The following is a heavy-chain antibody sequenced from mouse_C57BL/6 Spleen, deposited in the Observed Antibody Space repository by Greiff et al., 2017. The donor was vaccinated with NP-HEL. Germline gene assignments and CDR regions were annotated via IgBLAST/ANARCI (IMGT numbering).Heavy chain of an antibody. CDR2: ISNGGGST. D-gene: IGHD1-1*01. CDR1: GFTFSDYY. J-gene: IGHJ3*01. CDR3: ARPITTASRTFAY. Sequence: EVQRVESGGGLVQPGGSLKLSCAASGFTFSDYYMYWVRQTPEKRLEWVAYISNGGGSTYYPDTVKGRFTISRDNAKNTLYLQMSRLKSEDTAMYYCARPITTASRTFAYWGQGTLVTVSA. V-gene: IGHV5-12*01.